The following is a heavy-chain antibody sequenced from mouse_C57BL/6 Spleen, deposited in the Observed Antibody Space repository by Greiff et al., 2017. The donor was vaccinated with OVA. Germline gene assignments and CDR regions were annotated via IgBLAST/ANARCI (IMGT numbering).Heavy chain of an antibody. Sequence: QVQLKQPGAELVRPGTSVKLSCKASGYTFTSYWMHWVKQRPGQGLEWIGVIDPSDSYTNYNQKFKGKATLTVDTSSSTAYMQLSSLTSEDSAVYYCAGYSNTGYFDVWGTGTTVTVSS. J-gene: IGHJ1*03. CDR1: GYTFTSYW. D-gene: IGHD2-5*01. CDR3: AGYSNTGYFDV. V-gene: IGHV1-59*01. CDR2: IDPSDSYT.